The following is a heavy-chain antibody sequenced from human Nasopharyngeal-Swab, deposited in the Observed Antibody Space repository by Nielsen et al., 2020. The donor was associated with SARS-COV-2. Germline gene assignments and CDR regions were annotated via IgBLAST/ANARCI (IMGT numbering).Heavy chain of an antibody. CDR3: AKANVIFWFGQFKNDGFDI. CDR1: GFSFNNYG. J-gene: IGHJ3*02. Sequence: GESLKISCTASGFSFNNYGMHWVRQAPGKGLEWVAVISSEGSTKKYAESVEGRFTISRDFSKNTLYLQMNSLRPEDTAMYYCAKANVIFWFGQFKNDGFDIWGQGTMVVVSS. D-gene: IGHD3-10*01. V-gene: IGHV3-30*18. CDR2: ISSEGSTK.